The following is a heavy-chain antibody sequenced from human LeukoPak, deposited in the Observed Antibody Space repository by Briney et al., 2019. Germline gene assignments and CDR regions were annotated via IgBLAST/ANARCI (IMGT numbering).Heavy chain of an antibody. CDR1: GYTFTGYY. D-gene: IGHD6-25*01. CDR3: ARVPTRQRPLQY. Sequence: ASVKVSCKASGYTFTGYYMHWVRQAPGQGLEWMGWINPNSGGTNYAQKFQGRVTMTRDTSISTAYMELSRLRSDDTAVYYCARVPTRQRPLQYWGQGTLVTVSS. J-gene: IGHJ4*02. V-gene: IGHV1-2*02. CDR2: INPNSGGT.